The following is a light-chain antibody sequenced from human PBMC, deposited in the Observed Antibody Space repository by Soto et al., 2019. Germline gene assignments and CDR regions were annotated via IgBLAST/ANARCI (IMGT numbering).Light chain of an antibody. CDR3: NSYTXSSTYV. CDR1: SSDVGSYNR. CDR2: EVS. V-gene: IGLV2-18*02. J-gene: IGLJ1*01. Sequence: QSVLTQPPSVSGSPGQSVAISCTGTSSDVGSYNRVSWYQQPPGAAPKLMIYEVSNRPSGVPDRFSGSKSGNTASLTISGLQAEDEADYYCNSYTXSSTYVFGTGTKVTXL.